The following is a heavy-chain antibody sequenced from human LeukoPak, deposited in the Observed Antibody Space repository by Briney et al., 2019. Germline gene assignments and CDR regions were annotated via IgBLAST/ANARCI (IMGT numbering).Heavy chain of an antibody. CDR2: IYPGDSDT. J-gene: IGHJ4*02. D-gene: IGHD6-13*01. CDR1: GYNFISYW. Sequence: GESLKISCKGSGYNFISYWIGWVRQKPGKGLEWMGIIYPGDSDTRYSPSFQGQVTISVDKSISTAYLQWRSLKASDTAIYYCARPIAGAGTDLGYWGQGTLVTVSS. CDR3: ARPIAGAGTDLGY. V-gene: IGHV5-51*01.